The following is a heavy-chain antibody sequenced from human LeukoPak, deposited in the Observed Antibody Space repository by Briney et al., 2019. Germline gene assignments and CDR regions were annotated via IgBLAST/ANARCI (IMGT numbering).Heavy chain of an antibody. CDR1: GFTFSSYS. J-gene: IGHJ6*02. CDR3: AREPEYSSGGYYYGMDV. V-gene: IGHV3-21*01. CDR2: ISSSSSYI. Sequence: PGGSLRLSCAASGFTFSSYSMNWVRQAPGKGLEWVSSISSSSSYIYYADSVKGRFTISRDNAKNSLYLQMNSLRAEDTAVYYCAREPEYSSGGYYYGMDVWGQGTTVTVSS. D-gene: IGHD6-19*01.